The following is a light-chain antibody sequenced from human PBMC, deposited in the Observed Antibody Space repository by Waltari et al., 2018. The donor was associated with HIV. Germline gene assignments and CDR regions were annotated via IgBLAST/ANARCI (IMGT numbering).Light chain of an antibody. CDR1: SFDVGDYTS. Sequence: QSALTQPASVSGSPGQSITISCTGTSFDVGDYTSVSWYQQHPGKAPKLLIYEVTNRPSGVSNRFSGSKSGNTASLTISGLQAEDEADYYCISYRSGFTLMFGGGTKLTVL. CDR3: ISYRSGFTLM. V-gene: IGLV2-14*01. J-gene: IGLJ3*02. CDR2: EVT.